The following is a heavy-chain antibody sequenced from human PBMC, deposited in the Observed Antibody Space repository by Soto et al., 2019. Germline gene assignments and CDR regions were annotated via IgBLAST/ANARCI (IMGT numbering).Heavy chain of an antibody. J-gene: IGHJ4*02. CDR3: AREVSSTGAFDY. CDR1: GGSISRLNHY. Sequence: QVHLEQSGPRLVKPSQTLSLTCNIYGGSISRLNHYWSWIRQSPREGLEWIGHIFDSGTTHQNPSFQRLVTILGDTSPNQFTLPIHSVTVADSAAYYLAREVSSTGAFDYFGQATLVTVSA. V-gene: IGHV4-31*01. CDR2: IFDSGTT. D-gene: IGHD3-9*01.